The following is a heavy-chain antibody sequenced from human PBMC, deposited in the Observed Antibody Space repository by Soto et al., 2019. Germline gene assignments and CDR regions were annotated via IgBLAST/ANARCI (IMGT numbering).Heavy chain of an antibody. D-gene: IGHD3-22*01. CDR3: ARAGRQYYYEGFPVY. CDR1: GYTFTSYA. CDR2: ISAYDGNT. Sequence: ASVKVSCKASGYTFTSYAITWVRQAPGQGLEWMGWISAYDGNTNYAQKLQGRVTMTTDTSTSTAYMELRSLRSDDTAVYYRARAGRQYYYEGFPVYWGQGTLVTVSS. J-gene: IGHJ4*02. V-gene: IGHV1-18*04.